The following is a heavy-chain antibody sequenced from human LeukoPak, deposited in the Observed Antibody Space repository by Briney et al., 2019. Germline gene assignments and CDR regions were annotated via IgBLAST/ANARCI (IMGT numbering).Heavy chain of an antibody. J-gene: IGHJ4*02. CDR1: GFTFSDHA. D-gene: IGHD1-1*01. Sequence: PGGSRRLSCAASGFTFSDHAMNWVRQAPGKGLEWVSVISARDGRTYYADSVKGRFTISRDNSKNTLYLHMNSLRADDTAVYYCAKDRNDWNEGFDSWGQGTLVTVSS. V-gene: IGHV3-23*01. CDR3: AKDRNDWNEGFDS. CDR2: ISARDGRT.